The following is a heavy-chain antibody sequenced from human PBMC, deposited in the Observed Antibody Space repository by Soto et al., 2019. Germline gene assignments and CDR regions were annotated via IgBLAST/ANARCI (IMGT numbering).Heavy chain of an antibody. CDR3: AKSSSFYCGSTNCYIY. CDR1: GFAFSSFA. Sequence: EVQLLESGGGLVQPGGSLRLSCAASGFAFSSFAMNWVRQAPGKGLEWVSGISSNGVKTYFADSVKGRFTISRDNSKNTLYLQKNSLRAEDTAVYYCAKSSSFYCGSTNCYIYWGQGTLVTVSS. CDR2: ISSNGVKT. V-gene: IGHV3-23*01. J-gene: IGHJ4*02. D-gene: IGHD2-2*02.